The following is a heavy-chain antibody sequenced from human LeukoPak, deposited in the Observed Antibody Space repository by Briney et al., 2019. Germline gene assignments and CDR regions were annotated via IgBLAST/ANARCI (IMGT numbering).Heavy chain of an antibody. J-gene: IGHJ4*02. CDR1: GYTFADYH. CDR3: ARRPIVGVPAPIDY. V-gene: IGHV1-2*02. Sequence: ASVKVSCKASGYTFADYHIHWVRQAPGQGLEWMGLINPNTGGTNYAQKFQGRVTMTRDTSITTAYMELSRLRSDDTAVYYCARRPIVGVPAPIDYWGQGNLVTVSS. CDR2: INPNTGGT. D-gene: IGHD2-2*01.